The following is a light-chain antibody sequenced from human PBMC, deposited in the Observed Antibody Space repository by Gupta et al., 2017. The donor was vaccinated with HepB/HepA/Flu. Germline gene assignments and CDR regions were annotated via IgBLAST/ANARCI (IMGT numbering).Light chain of an antibody. CDR3: QQSYSTPWT. Sequence: DIQMTQSPSSLSASVGDRVTITCRASQSISSYLNWYQQKPGKAPKLLIYAASSLQSGVPSRFSGSGSGTXFTLTIXRLQPEDFATYYCQQSYSTPWTFGXGTKVEIK. V-gene: IGKV1-39*01. J-gene: IGKJ1*01. CDR2: AAS. CDR1: QSISSY.